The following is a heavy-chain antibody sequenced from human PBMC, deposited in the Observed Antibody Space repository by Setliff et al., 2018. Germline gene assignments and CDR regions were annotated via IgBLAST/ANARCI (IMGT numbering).Heavy chain of an antibody. J-gene: IGHJ4*02. V-gene: IGHV1-18*01. D-gene: IGHD2-8*01. CDR1: GYTFNDYG. CDR2: ISPHTGNT. Sequence: ASVKVSCKTSGYTFNDYGIAWVRQPPGQGLEWMGWISPHTGNTHYTPKIPGRVTLRTDTSASTAYLDLRSLGSDDSALYYCSRLVRFCTRTACQRLSGGEFWGQGTLVTVSS. CDR3: SRLVRFCTRTACQRLSGGEF.